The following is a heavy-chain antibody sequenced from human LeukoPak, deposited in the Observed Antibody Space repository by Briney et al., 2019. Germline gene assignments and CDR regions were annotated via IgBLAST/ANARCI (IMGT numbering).Heavy chain of an antibody. V-gene: IGHV4-39*01. D-gene: IGHD2-2*01. J-gene: IGHJ3*02. Sequence: PSETLSLTCTVSGGSLSSSSYYWGWIRQPPGKGLEWIGSIYHSGSTYYNPSLRSRVTISLDTSKNQFSLKMFSVTAADTAVYYCARQKCTSASCLTKNAFDIWGQGTMVTVSS. CDR1: GGSLSSSSYY. CDR3: ARQKCTSASCLTKNAFDI. CDR2: IYHSGST.